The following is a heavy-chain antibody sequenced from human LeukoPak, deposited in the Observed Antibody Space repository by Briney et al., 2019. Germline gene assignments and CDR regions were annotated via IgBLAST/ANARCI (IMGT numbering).Heavy chain of an antibody. CDR3: ARDGGITMVRGVTYMDV. CDR2: IYYSGST. J-gene: IGHJ6*03. V-gene: IGHV4-59*01. CDR1: GGSISSYY. Sequence: PSETLSLTCTVSGGSISSYYWSWIRQPPGKGLEWIGYIYYSGSTNYNPSLKSRVTISVDTSKNQFSLKLSSVTAADTAVYYCARDGGITMVRGVTYMDVWGKGTTVTVSS. D-gene: IGHD3-10*01.